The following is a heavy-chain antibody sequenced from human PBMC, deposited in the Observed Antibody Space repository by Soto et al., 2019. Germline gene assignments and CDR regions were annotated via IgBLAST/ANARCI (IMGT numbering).Heavy chain of an antibody. CDR2: IYYSGST. D-gene: IGHD6-13*01. Sequence: QLQLQESGAGLVKPSETLSLTCTVSGDSISSSSYYWGWIRQPPGKGLEWIGNIYYSGSTYYNPSLKSRVTISVDTSKNQFSLKLSSVTAADTAVYYCARRHRSSLFDYWGQGTLVTVSS. CDR1: GDSISSSSYY. V-gene: IGHV4-39*01. J-gene: IGHJ4*02. CDR3: ARRHRSSLFDY.